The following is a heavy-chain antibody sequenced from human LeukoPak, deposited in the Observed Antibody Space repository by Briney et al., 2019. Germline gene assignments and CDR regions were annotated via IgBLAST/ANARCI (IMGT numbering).Heavy chain of an antibody. CDR1: GFTFSSYS. Sequence: PGGSLRLSCAASGFTFSSYSMNWVRQAPGKGLEWVSSISSSSSYIYYADSVKGRFTISRDNAKNSLYLQMNSLRAEDTAVYYCARDRVLDYYDSSGYDYWGRGTLVTVSS. CDR2: ISSSSSYI. CDR3: ARDRVLDYYDSSGYDY. D-gene: IGHD3-22*01. J-gene: IGHJ4*02. V-gene: IGHV3-21*01.